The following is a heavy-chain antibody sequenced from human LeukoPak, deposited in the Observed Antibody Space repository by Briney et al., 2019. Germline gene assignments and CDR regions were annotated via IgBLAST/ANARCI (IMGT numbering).Heavy chain of an antibody. J-gene: IGHJ4*02. CDR2: IYYSGST. D-gene: IGHD6-13*01. V-gene: IGHV4-38-2*02. CDR3: ARLDWQQHDY. Sequence: SETLSLTCTVSGYSISSGYYWGWIRQPPGKGLEWIGSIYYSGSTYYNPSLKSRVTISVDTSKNQFSLKLSSVTAADTAVYYCARLDWQQHDYWGQGTLVTVSS. CDR1: GYSISSGYY.